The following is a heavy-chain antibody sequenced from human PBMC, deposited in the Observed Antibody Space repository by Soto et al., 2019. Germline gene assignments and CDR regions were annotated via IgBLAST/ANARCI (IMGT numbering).Heavy chain of an antibody. CDR2: ISSSSSYI. CDR1: GFTFSSYS. J-gene: IGHJ6*02. CDR3: ARTRGFLEWPVLLRENYYYYYGMDV. Sequence: PGGSLRLSCAASGFTFSSYSMNWVRQAPGKGLEWVSSISSSSSYIYYADSVKGQFTISRDNAKNSLYLQMNSLRAEDTAAYYCARTRGFLEWPVLLRENYYYYYGMDVWGQGTTVTVSS. D-gene: IGHD3-3*01. V-gene: IGHV3-21*01.